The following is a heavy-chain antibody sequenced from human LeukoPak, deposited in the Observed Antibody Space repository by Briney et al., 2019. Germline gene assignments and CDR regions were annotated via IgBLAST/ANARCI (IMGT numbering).Heavy chain of an antibody. J-gene: IGHJ4*02. CDR2: IYYSGST. V-gene: IGHV4-59*01. CDR3: ARGPAWYFNY. D-gene: IGHD3-10*01. Sequence: SETLSLTCTVSGGSISSYYRSWIRQPPGKGLQWIGYIYYSGSTNYNPSLMSRATISEDTSKNQVSLKLGSVTAADTAIYYCARGPAWYFNYWGQGALVTVSS. CDR1: GGSISSYY.